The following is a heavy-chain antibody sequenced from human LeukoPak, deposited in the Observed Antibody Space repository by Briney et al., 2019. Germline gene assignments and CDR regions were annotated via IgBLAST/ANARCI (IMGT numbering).Heavy chain of an antibody. J-gene: IGHJ4*02. CDR1: GFTFSSYW. CDR2: IKQDGSEK. Sequence: PGGSLRLSCAASGFTFSSYWMSWVRQAPGKGLEWVANIKQDGSEKYYVDPVKGRFTISRDNAKNSLYLQMNSLRAEDTAVYYCWGFAELLLIDYWGQGTLVTVSS. D-gene: IGHD3-10*01. V-gene: IGHV3-7*01. CDR3: WGFAELLLIDY.